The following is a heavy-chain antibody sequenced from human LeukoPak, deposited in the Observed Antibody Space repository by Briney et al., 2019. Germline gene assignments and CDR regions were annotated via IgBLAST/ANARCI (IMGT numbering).Heavy chain of an antibody. D-gene: IGHD5-12*01. Sequence: ASVKVSCKASGYTFTSFGFSWVRQAPGQGLEWMGWISAHNGNTNYAQKLQGRVTLTTDTSTSTAHMELRSLRSDDTAVYYCARDLRVVATTPGGYWGQGTLVTVSS. J-gene: IGHJ4*02. CDR3: ARDLRVVATTPGGY. CDR1: GYTFTSFG. V-gene: IGHV1-18*01. CDR2: ISAHNGNT.